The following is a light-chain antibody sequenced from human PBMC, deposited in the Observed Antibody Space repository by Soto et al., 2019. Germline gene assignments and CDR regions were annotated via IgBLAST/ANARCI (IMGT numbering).Light chain of an antibody. Sequence: EIVLTQSPGTLSLSPGERATLSCRASQSVSSSYLAWYQQKPGQAPRLLIYGASSRATGIPDRFSGSVSGTDFTLTIGRLEPEDFAVYYCQQYGSSSWTFGQGTKVEIK. J-gene: IGKJ1*01. V-gene: IGKV3-20*01. CDR1: QSVSSSY. CDR2: GAS. CDR3: QQYGSSSWT.